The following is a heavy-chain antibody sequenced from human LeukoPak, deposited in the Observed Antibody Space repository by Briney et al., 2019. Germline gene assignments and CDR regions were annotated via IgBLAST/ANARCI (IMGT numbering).Heavy chain of an antibody. D-gene: IGHD5-18*01. Sequence: ASVKVSCKASGYTFTSYGINWVRQATGQGLEWMGWMNPNSGNTGYAQKFQGRVTMTTDTSTSTAYLELRSLRSDDTAVYYCARDRVGGYTYGGNWFDPWGLGTLVTVSS. J-gene: IGHJ5*02. CDR3: ARDRVGGYTYGGNWFDP. V-gene: IGHV1-18*01. CDR2: MNPNSGNT. CDR1: GYTFTSYG.